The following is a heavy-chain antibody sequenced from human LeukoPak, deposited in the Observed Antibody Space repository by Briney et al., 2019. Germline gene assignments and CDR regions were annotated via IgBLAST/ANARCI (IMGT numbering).Heavy chain of an antibody. V-gene: IGHV3-21*01. J-gene: IGHJ4*02. CDR3: VREFSGSLEY. CDR1: GFIFSACA. Sequence: PGGSLRLSCAASGFIFSACAMNWVRQAPEKGLEWVSSITSTSSYRYYADSVKGRFTISRDNAKSSLYLQMNSLGAEDTAVYYCVREFSGSLEYWGQGTLVTVSS. D-gene: IGHD1-26*01. CDR2: ITSTSSYR.